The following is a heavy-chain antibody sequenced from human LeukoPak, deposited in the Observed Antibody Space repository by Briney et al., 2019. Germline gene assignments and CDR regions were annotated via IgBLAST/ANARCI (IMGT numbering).Heavy chain of an antibody. V-gene: IGHV4-34*01. CDR1: GGSFSGYY. D-gene: IGHD4-17*01. Sequence: SETLSLTCAVYGGSFSGYYWSWIRQPPGKGLEWIGEINHSGSTNYNPSLKSRVTISVDTSKNQFSLKLSSVTAADTAVYYCARQGGRFYGDYGDYYGMDVWGQGTTVTVSS. J-gene: IGHJ6*02. CDR2: INHSGST. CDR3: ARQGGRFYGDYGDYYGMDV.